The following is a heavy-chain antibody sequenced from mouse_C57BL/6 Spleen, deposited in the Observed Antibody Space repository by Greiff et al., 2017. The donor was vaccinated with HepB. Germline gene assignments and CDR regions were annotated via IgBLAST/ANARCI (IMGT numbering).Heavy chain of an antibody. Sequence: QVTLKESGPGILQPSQTLSLTCSFSGFSLSTFGMGVGWIRQPSGKGLEWLAHIWWDDDKYYNPALKSRLTISKDTSKNQVFLKIANVDTADTATYYCARMKSIYYYGSSSYYYAMDYWGQGTSVTVSS. J-gene: IGHJ4*01. CDR3: ARMKSIYYYGSSSYYYAMDY. D-gene: IGHD1-1*01. CDR2: IWWDDDK. CDR1: GFSLSTFGMG. V-gene: IGHV8-8*01.